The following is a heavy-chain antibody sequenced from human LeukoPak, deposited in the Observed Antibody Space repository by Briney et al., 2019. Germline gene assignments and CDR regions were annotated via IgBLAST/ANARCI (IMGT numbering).Heavy chain of an antibody. J-gene: IGHJ4*02. CDR2: INPNSGGT. Sequence: ASVKVSCKASGYTFTGYYMHWVRQAPGQGLEWMGWINPNSGGTNYAQKFQGRVTTTRDTSISTAYMELSRLRSDDTAVYYCARAAVGATSPLGYWGQGTLVTVSS. CDR1: GYTFTGYY. D-gene: IGHD1-26*01. CDR3: ARAAVGATSPLGY. V-gene: IGHV1-2*02.